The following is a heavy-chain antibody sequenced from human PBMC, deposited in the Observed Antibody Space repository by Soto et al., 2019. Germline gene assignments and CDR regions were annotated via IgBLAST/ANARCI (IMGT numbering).Heavy chain of an antibody. J-gene: IGHJ4*02. D-gene: IGHD4-17*01. V-gene: IGHV4-31*03. CDR3: ARRRSYGDSDY. CDR2: IYYSGST. CDR1: GGSISSGGYY. Sequence: SETLSLTCTVSGGSISSGGYYWSWIRQHPGKGLEWIGYIYYSGSTYYNTSLKSRVTISVDTSKNQFSLKLSSVTAADTAVYYCARRRSYGDSDYWGQGTLVTVSS.